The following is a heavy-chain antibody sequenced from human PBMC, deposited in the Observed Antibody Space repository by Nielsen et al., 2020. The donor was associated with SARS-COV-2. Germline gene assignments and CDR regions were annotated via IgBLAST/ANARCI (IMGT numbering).Heavy chain of an antibody. CDR2: ISGSGVST. J-gene: IGHJ4*02. Sequence: WIRQPPGKGLEWVSAISGSGVSTYYADSVKGRFTISRDNSKNTLYLQMNSLRAEDTAVYYCAKDSMFGYYYDSSGYYFDYWGQGTLVTVSS. CDR3: AKDSMFGYYYDSSGYYFDY. V-gene: IGHV3-23*01. D-gene: IGHD3-22*01.